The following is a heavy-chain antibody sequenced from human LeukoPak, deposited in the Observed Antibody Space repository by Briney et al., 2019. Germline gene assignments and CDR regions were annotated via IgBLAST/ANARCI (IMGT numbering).Heavy chain of an antibody. D-gene: IGHD3-9*01. J-gene: IGHJ4*02. CDR3: AKAARYFDWLPYFDS. CDR2: ISGDGGST. CDR1: GFTFDDYA. Sequence: QPGGSLRLSCAASGFTFDDYAMHWVRQTPGKGLEWVSLISGDGGSTDYADSVKGRFTVSRDNSKNSLYLQMSSLRTGDTAFYFCAKAARYFDWLPYFDSWGQGTLVTVSS. V-gene: IGHV3-43*02.